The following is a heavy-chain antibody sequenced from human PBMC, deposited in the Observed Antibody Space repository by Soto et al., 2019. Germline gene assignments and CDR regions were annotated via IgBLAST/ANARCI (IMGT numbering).Heavy chain of an antibody. CDR1: GGTFSSYT. Sequence: SVKVSCKASGGTFSSYTISWVRQAPGQGLEWMGRIIPILGIANYAQKFQGRVTITADKSTSTAYMELSSLRSEDTAVYYCATKRKYCSSTSCSIRDAFDIWGQGTMVTVSS. CDR2: IIPILGIA. CDR3: ATKRKYCSSTSCSIRDAFDI. J-gene: IGHJ3*02. V-gene: IGHV1-69*02. D-gene: IGHD2-2*01.